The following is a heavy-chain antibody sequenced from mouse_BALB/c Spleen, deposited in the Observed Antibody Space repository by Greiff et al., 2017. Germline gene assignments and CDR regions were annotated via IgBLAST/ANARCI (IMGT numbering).Heavy chain of an antibody. J-gene: IGHJ2*01. CDR2: IDPFNGGT. V-gene: IGHV1S135*01. Sequence: EVQLQQSGPELMKPGASVKISCKASGYSFTSYYMHWVKQSHGKSLEWIGYIDPFNGGTSYNQKFKGKATLTVDKSSSTAYMHLSSLTSEDSAVYYCAKSYGYVRCYFDYWGQGTTLTVSS. D-gene: IGHD1-2*01. CDR1: GYSFTSYY. CDR3: AKSYGYVRCYFDY.